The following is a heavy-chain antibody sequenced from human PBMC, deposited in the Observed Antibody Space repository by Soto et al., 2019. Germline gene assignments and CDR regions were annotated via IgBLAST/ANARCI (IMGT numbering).Heavy chain of an antibody. CDR2: VYYSGSS. CDR1: GDSISGGASF. D-gene: IGHD2-2*01. CDR3: AKLSCTSSTCYFPGWFDP. V-gene: IGHV4-31*03. J-gene: IGHJ5*02. Sequence: QVQLQESGPGLVKPSETLSLTCTVSGDSISGGASFWSWIRQPPGKGLEWIANVYYSGSSYYNPSLKSRLTISVDTTKNQFSLQLKSMTAADTAAYYCAKLSCTSSTCYFPGWFDPWGQGTLVTVSS.